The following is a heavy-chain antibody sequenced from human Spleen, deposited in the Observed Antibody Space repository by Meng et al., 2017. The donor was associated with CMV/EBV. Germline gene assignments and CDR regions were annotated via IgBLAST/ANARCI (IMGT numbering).Heavy chain of an antibody. D-gene: IGHD4-17*01. CDR1: GYTFTDYY. CDR3: ARDADYGGSWFDP. V-gene: IGHV1-2*02. J-gene: IGHJ5*02. Sequence: ASVKVSCKASGYTFTDYYMHWVRQAPGQGLEWMGWINPNSGGTNYAQKFQGRVTMTRDTSISTAYMELSRLRSDDTAVYYCARDADYGGSWFDPWGQGTLVTVSS. CDR2: INPNSGGT.